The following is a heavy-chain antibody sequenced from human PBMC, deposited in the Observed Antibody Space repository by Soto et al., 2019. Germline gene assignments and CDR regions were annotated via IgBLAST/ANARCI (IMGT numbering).Heavy chain of an antibody. D-gene: IGHD3-3*01. CDR2: IKSKTDGGTT. V-gene: IGHV3-15*01. Sequence: PGGSLRLSCAASGFTFSNAWMSWVRQAPGKGLEWVGRIKSKTDGGTTDYAAPVKGRFTISRDDSKNTLYLQMNSLKTEDTAVYYCTTGEKANVPITIFGVVILKPEPFDYWGQGTLVTVSS. J-gene: IGHJ4*02. CDR1: GFTFSNAW. CDR3: TTGEKANVPITIFGVVILKPEPFDY.